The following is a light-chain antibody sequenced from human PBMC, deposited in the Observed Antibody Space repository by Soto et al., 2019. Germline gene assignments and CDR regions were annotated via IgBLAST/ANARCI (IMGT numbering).Light chain of an antibody. J-gene: IGKJ2*01. Sequence: DAQMTQSPTSLSASVGDRITISCRGSQSISSNLNRYQQKPGKAAKFLIYEVSSLQSGVASRFSGSGSGTDFTLSNSSMQPEDFATFYCQPCYSTLMFTFGQGTKLEI. CDR2: EVS. V-gene: IGKV1-39*01. CDR1: QSISSN. CDR3: QPCYSTLMFT.